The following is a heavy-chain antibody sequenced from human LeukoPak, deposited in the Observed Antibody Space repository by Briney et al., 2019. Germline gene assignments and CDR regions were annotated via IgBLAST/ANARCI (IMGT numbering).Heavy chain of an antibody. V-gene: IGHV4-39*07. CDR1: GGSITSRSYY. D-gene: IGHD6-19*01. J-gene: IGHJ5*02. CDR3: AKGAGPPWFDP. CDR2: MSSSGIS. Sequence: PSETLSLTCTVSGGSITSRSYYWDWIRQSPGKGLEWIGRMSSSGISTYSPSLKSRVTISIDTSRNQFSMNLNSVTAADTAVYYWAKGAGPPWFDPWGQGTLVTVSS.